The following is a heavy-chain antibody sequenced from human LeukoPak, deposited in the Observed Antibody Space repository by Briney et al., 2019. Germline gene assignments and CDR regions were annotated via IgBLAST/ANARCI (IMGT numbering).Heavy chain of an antibody. V-gene: IGHV3-23*01. CDR2: VSGSGAIA. Sequence: PGGSLRLSCAASGFTFDDYGMSWVRQAPGKGLEWVSAVSGSGAIAYYTDSVKGRFTISRDNSKNTLYLQMSSLTAKDTAVYYCAKDRSIGTYYTFDSWGQGTLVTVSS. D-gene: IGHD1-26*01. CDR1: GFTFDDYG. CDR3: AKDRSIGTYYTFDS. J-gene: IGHJ4*02.